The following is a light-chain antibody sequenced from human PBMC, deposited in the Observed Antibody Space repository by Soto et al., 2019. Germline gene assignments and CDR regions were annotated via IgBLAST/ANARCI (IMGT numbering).Light chain of an antibody. CDR1: QNVNSNY. CDR2: GAS. Sequence: EIVLTQSPDTLSLSPGERATLSCRASQNVNSNYLAWYQQKPGQAPRVLIYGASSRATGIPDSFSGSGSGTDFTLTISRLEPEDFAVYYCQQYGSSPFTFGGGTKVEIE. V-gene: IGKV3-20*01. CDR3: QQYGSSPFT. J-gene: IGKJ4*01.